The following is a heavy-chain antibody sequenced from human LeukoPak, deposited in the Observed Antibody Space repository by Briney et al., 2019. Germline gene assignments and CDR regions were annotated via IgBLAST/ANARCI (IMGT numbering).Heavy chain of an antibody. D-gene: IGHD3-22*01. CDR3: ARGYDSSGYHWFDP. J-gene: IGHJ5*02. V-gene: IGHV1-69*05. CDR2: IIPIFGTA. CDR1: GYTFTSYG. Sequence: SVKVSCKASGYTFTSYGISWVRQAPGQGLEWMGRIIPIFGTANYAQKFQGRVTITTDESTSTAYMELSSLRSEDTAVYYCARGYDSSGYHWFDPWGQGTLVTVSS.